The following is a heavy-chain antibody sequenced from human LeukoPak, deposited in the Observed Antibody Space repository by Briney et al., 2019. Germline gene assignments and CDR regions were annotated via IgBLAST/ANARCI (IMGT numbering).Heavy chain of an antibody. Sequence: SGGSLRLSCAASGFTFGSPWMHWVRQAPGKGLVWVSRINSDGSATAYADSVKGRFTISRDNAENTLYLQMNSLRAEDTAVYYCARAGAWQWLPLPYFDYWGQGTLVTVSS. J-gene: IGHJ4*02. CDR2: INSDGSAT. V-gene: IGHV3-74*01. D-gene: IGHD6-19*01. CDR1: GFTFGSPW. CDR3: ARAGAWQWLPLPYFDY.